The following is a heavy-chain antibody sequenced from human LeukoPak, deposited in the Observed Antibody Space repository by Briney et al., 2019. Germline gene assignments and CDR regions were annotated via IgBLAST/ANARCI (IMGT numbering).Heavy chain of an antibody. J-gene: IGHJ6*03. CDR2: IFYSGST. Sequence: SETLSLTGTVSGGSISSSSYYWGWIGQPPGKGLEWIGNIFYSGSTYYNPSLRSRVTVSVDTSKNQFSLKLSSVTAADTAVYYCARDSMITFGGTHYMDVWGKGTTVTVSS. CDR1: GGSISSSSYY. V-gene: IGHV4-39*07. CDR3: ARDSMITFGGTHYMDV. D-gene: IGHD3-16*01.